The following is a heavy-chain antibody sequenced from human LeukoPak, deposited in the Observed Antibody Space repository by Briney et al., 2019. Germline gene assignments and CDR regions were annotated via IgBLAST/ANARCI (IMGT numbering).Heavy chain of an antibody. CDR3: ARGGSGSYPYYFDY. CDR1: GYTFTGYY. V-gene: IGHV1-2*04. J-gene: IGHJ4*02. Sequence: ASVKVSCKASGYTFTGYYMHWVRQAPGQGLEWMGWINPNSGGTNYAQKFQGWVTMTRDTSISTAYMELSRLRSDDTAVYYCARGGSGSYPYYFDYWGQGTLVTVSS. D-gene: IGHD3-10*01. CDR2: INPNSGGT.